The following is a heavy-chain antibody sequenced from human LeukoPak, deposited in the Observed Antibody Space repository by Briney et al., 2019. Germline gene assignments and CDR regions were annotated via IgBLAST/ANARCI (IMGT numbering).Heavy chain of an antibody. J-gene: IGHJ4*02. D-gene: IGHD3-10*01. CDR3: ARMHGGQYRSGSYKY. V-gene: IGHV4-34*01. CDR2: IKHSGST. Sequence: PSETLSLTCAVYGGSFSGYYWSWIRQPPGKGLEWIGEIKHSGSTNYNPSLKSRVTISVDTSKNQFSLKLSSVTAADTAVYYCARMHGGQYRSGSYKYWGQGTLVTVSS. CDR1: GGSFSGYY.